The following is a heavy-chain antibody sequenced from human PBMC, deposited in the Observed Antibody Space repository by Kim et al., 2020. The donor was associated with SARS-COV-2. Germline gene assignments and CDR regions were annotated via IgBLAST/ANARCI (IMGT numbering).Heavy chain of an antibody. Sequence: ASVKVSCKASGYTFTGYYMHWVRQAPGQGLEWMGWINPNSGGTNYAQKFQGRVTMTRDTSISTAYMELSRLRSDDTAVYYCARVRYSSGWYTSGVYYFDYWGQGTLVTVSS. D-gene: IGHD6-19*01. CDR3: ARVRYSSGWYTSGVYYFDY. CDR1: GYTFTGYY. J-gene: IGHJ4*02. V-gene: IGHV1-2*02. CDR2: INPNSGGT.